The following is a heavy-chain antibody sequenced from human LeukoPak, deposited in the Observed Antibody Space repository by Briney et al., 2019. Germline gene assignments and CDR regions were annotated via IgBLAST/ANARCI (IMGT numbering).Heavy chain of an antibody. D-gene: IGHD1-26*01. Sequence: GRSLRLSCAASGFTFSTYAMHWVRQGPGKGLEWVAVISYDGSNKYYADSVKGRFTISRDNSKNTLYLQMSSLSAEDTAVYYCARRGGSYNDYWGQGTLVTVSS. J-gene: IGHJ4*02. CDR1: GFTFSTYA. CDR2: ISYDGSNK. V-gene: IGHV3-30-3*01. CDR3: ARRGGSYNDY.